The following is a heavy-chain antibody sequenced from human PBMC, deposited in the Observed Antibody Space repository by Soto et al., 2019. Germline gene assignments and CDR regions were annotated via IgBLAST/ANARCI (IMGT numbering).Heavy chain of an antibody. CDR2: IYAKAGKM. CDR1: GYTFNDFG. J-gene: IGHJ4*02. Sequence: QVHLLQSGAEVQKPGASVKVSCKTSGYTFNDFGITWVRQAPGLGLEWLGWIYAKAGKMNFAPKFQNRGIMTTDTSTSTAFMELTSLPFDDSAIYFCARDIAFDIDHWGQGTLVTVS. CDR3: ARDIAFDIDH. V-gene: IGHV1-18*01. D-gene: IGHD2-15*01.